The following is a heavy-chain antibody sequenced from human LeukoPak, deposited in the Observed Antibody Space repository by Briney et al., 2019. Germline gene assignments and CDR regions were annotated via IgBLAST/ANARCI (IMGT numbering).Heavy chain of an antibody. CDR1: GGSISSYY. D-gene: IGHD2-15*01. CDR3: ASGVMVDYFDY. Sequence: SETLSLTCTVSGGSISSYYWSWIRQPPGKGPEWIGYIYYSGSTNYNPSLKSRVTISVDTSKNQFSLKLSSVTAADTAVYYCASGVMVDYFDYWGQGTLVTVSS. CDR2: IYYSGST. J-gene: IGHJ4*02. V-gene: IGHV4-59*01.